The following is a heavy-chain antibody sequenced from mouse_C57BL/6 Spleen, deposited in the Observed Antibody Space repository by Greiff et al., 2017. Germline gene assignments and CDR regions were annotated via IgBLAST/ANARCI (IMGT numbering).Heavy chain of an antibody. CDR2: IDPENGDT. CDR1: GFNIKDDY. V-gene: IGHV14-4*01. CDR3: TTGVYYGAWFAY. D-gene: IGHD2-13*01. Sequence: EVKLQESGAELVRPGASVKLSCTASGFNIKDDYMHWVKQRPEQGLEWIGWIDPENGDTEYASKFQGKATITADTSSNTAYLQLSSLTSEDTAVYYCTTGVYYGAWFAYWGQGTLVTVSA. J-gene: IGHJ3*01.